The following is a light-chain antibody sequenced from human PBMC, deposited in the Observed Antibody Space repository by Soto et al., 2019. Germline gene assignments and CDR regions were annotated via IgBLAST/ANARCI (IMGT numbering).Light chain of an antibody. CDR1: QHIHDY. V-gene: IGKV1-39*01. Sequence: DIQMTQSPSSLSASVGDRVTITCRASQHIHDYLNWYQQKPGEAPNLLIYAASSLQSGVPFRFSGSGSGTDFTLTIRSLQVEDFATYYCQQSYTIPPTFGPGTKVDIK. J-gene: IGKJ3*01. CDR2: AAS. CDR3: QQSYTIPPT.